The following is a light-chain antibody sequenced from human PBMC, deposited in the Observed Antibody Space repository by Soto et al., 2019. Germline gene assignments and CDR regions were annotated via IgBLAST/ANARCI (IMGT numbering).Light chain of an antibody. V-gene: IGKV3-11*01. J-gene: IGKJ1*01. Sequence: EIVLTQSPATLSLSPGERATLSCRASQNVANYLDWYQQKPGQAPRLLIYESSNRATGIAARFSGSGSGTDFTLTISSLEPEDFAVYYCQHRSNWPQTFGQGTKVDIK. CDR1: QNVANY. CDR2: ESS. CDR3: QHRSNWPQT.